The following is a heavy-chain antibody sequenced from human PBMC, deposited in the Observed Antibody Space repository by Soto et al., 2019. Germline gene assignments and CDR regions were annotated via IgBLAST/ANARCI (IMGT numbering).Heavy chain of an antibody. CDR2: IYYSGST. J-gene: IGHJ4*02. CDR3: SCVLGYCTNGVCYRPSDFDY. Sequence: SETLSLTCTVSGGSISSGGYYWSWIRQHPGKGLERIGYIYYSGSTYYNPSLKSRVTISVDTSKKQYSLKLSSVTAADTAVYYCSCVLGYCTNGVCYRPSDFDYWGQGTLVTVSS. CDR1: GGSISSGGYY. D-gene: IGHD2-8*01. V-gene: IGHV4-31*03.